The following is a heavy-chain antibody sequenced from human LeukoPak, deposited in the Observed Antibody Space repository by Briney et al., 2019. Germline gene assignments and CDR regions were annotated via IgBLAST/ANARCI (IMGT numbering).Heavy chain of an antibody. D-gene: IGHD1-1*01. CDR2: IYYSGST. V-gene: IGHV4-59*08. J-gene: IGHJ6*02. Sequence: TLFSTCASGCSSISSYYWCWIRPPPGGVLGWVWYIYYSGSTNYNPYLKSRVTMSIDTSKNQVYLELSSVTADDTAGYYCARTTVHYSYYGMDIWGQGTTVTVSS. CDR1: CSSISSYY. CDR3: ARTTVHYSYYGMDI.